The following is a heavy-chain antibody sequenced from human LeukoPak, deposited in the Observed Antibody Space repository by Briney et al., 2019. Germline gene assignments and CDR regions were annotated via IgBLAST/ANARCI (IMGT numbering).Heavy chain of an antibody. CDR1: GFTFSSYW. V-gene: IGHV3-74*01. CDR2: INSDGSST. J-gene: IGHJ4*02. Sequence: GGSLRLSCAASGFTFSSYWMHWVRQAPGKGLVWVSRINSDGSSTSYADSVKGRFTISRDDAKNTLYLQMNSLRAEDTAVYYCVSHCSTTSCYLYWGQGTLVTVSS. D-gene: IGHD2-2*01. CDR3: VSHCSTTSCYLY.